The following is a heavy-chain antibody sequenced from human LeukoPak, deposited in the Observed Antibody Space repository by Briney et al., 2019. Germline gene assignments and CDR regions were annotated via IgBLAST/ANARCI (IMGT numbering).Heavy chain of an antibody. CDR3: ARRGGRYFDWLFDY. Sequence: PSETLSLTCTVSGGSISSSSYYWGWIRQPPGKGLEWLGSIYYSGSTYYNPSLKSRVTISVDTSKNQFSLKLSSVTAADTAVYYCARRGGRYFDWLFDYWGQGTLVTVSS. CDR1: GGSISSSSYY. CDR2: IYYSGST. J-gene: IGHJ4*02. V-gene: IGHV4-39*01. D-gene: IGHD3-9*01.